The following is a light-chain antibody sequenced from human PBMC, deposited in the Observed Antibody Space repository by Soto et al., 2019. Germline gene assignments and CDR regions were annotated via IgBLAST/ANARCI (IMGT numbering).Light chain of an antibody. J-gene: IGLJ2*01. V-gene: IGLV2-14*03. Sequence: QSALTQPASVSGSPGQSITISCTGTSSDVGGYNYVSWYQQHPGKAPQLMIYNFSSRPSGVSHRFSGSKSGTTASLTISGLQAEDEAYYFCSSYTAITNARVFGGGTKLTVL. CDR1: SSDVGGYNY. CDR2: NFS. CDR3: SSYTAITNARV.